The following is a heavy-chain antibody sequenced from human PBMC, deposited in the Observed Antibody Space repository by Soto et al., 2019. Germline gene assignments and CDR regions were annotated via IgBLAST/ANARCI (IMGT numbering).Heavy chain of an antibody. Sequence: QVQLQESGPGLLKPSETLSLTCTVSGGSISSYYWSWIRQPPGKGLEWIGYIYYSGSTNYNPSLKSRVTISVDTPKSQFSLKLSSVPAADTAVYYCAGLGHFDLQYCFDYWGQGTLVTVSS. CDR1: GGSISSYY. V-gene: IGHV4-59*08. J-gene: IGHJ4*02. CDR3: AGLGHFDLQYCFDY. CDR2: IYYSGST. D-gene: IGHD3-9*01.